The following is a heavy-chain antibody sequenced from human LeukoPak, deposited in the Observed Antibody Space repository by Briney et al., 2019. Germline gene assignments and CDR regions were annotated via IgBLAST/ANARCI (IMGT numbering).Heavy chain of an antibody. V-gene: IGHV1-69*06. Sequence: VASVKVSCKASGGTFSSYAISWVRQAPGQGLEWMGGIIPIFGTANYAQKFQGRVTMTEDTSTDTAYMELSSLRSEDTAVYYCATLVDWELAQSPVWGQGTVVTVSS. CDR3: ATLVDWELAQSPV. J-gene: IGHJ3*01. CDR1: GGTFSSYA. CDR2: IIPIFGTA. D-gene: IGHD1-26*01.